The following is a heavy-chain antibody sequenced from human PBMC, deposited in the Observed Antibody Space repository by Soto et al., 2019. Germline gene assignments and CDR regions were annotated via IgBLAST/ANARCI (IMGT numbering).Heavy chain of an antibody. CDR2: IYYSGST. Sequence: SETLPLTCTVSGGSISSYYWSWIRQPPGKGLEWIGYIYYSGSTNYNPSLKSRVTISVDTSKNQFSLKLSSVTAADTAVYYCARGRGYSYLYYDGLEFWGQRPTV. D-gene: IGHD5-18*01. CDR3: ARGRGYSYLYYDGLEF. V-gene: IGHV4-59*01. J-gene: IGHJ6*02. CDR1: GGSISSYY.